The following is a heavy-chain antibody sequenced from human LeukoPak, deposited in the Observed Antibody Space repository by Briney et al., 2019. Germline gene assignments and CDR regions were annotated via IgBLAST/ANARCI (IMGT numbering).Heavy chain of an antibody. CDR2: ISSSSSYI. CDR1: GFTFSSYA. J-gene: IGHJ6*03. D-gene: IGHD2-21*01. V-gene: IGHV3-21*01. Sequence: KPGGSLRLSCAASGFTFSSYAMSWVRQAPGKGLEWVSSISSSSSYIYYADSVKGRFTISRDNAKNSLYLQMNSLRAEDTAVYYCARDAQGGYGGDYYYMDVWGKGTTVTVSS. CDR3: ARDAQGGYGGDYYYMDV.